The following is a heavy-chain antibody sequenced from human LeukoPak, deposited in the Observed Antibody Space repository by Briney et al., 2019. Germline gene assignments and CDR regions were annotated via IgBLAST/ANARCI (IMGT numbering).Heavy chain of an antibody. CDR3: ARRPGYYFDY. CDR1: GGSFSGYY. D-gene: IGHD3-10*01. CDR2: INHSGST. J-gene: IGHJ4*02. V-gene: IGHV4-34*01. Sequence: SETLSLTCAVYGGSFSGYYWSWIRQPPGKGLEWIGEINHSGSTNYNPSLKSRVTISVDTSKNQFSLKLSSVTAADTAVYYCARRPGYYFDYWGQGILVTVSS.